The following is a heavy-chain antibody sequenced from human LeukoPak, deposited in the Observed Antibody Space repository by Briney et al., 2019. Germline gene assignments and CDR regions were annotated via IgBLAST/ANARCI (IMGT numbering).Heavy chain of an antibody. Sequence: GGSLRLSCAASGFTFSSYGMHWVRQAPGKGLEWVAGISFDGSNIYYEDSVKGRFIISRDNSKNTLYLQMNSLRAEDTAVYYCANGRLAYGGDTPDLDYWGQGTLVTVSS. D-gene: IGHD4-23*01. V-gene: IGHV3-30*18. CDR2: ISFDGSNI. J-gene: IGHJ4*02. CDR3: ANGRLAYGGDTPDLDY. CDR1: GFTFSSYG.